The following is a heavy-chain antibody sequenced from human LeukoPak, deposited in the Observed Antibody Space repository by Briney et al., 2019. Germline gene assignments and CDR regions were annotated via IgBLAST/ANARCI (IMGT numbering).Heavy chain of an antibody. J-gene: IGHJ4*02. CDR1: GFTFSSYS. CDR3: ARDQGYSNYFDY. D-gene: IGHD4-11*01. V-gene: IGHV3-21*01. Sequence: PGGSLRLSCAASGFTFSSYSMNWVRQAPGKGLEWVSSISSSSSYIYYADSVKGRFTISRDNAKNSLYLQMNSLRAEDTAVYYCARDQGYSNYFDYWGQGTLVTVSS. CDR2: ISSSSSYI.